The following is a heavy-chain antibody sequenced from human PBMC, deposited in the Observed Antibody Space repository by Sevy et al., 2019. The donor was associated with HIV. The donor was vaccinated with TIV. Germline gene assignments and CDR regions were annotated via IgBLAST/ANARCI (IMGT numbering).Heavy chain of an antibody. CDR3: ARDWRGYIGSGSDYYYYGMDV. D-gene: IGHD3-10*01. V-gene: IGHV3-7*03. Sequence: GGSLRLSCAASGFAFNSYWMSWVRQAPGMGLQWVGTIKEDGSEKYYVDSMKGRFTISRDNAKNSLYLQMNNLRAEDTAVYYCARDWRGYIGSGSDYYYYGMDVWGQGTTVTVSS. CDR2: IKEDGSEK. CDR1: GFAFNSYW. J-gene: IGHJ6*02.